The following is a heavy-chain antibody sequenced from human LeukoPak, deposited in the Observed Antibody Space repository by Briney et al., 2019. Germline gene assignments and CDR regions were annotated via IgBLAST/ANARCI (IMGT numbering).Heavy chain of an antibody. V-gene: IGHV4-39*01. CDR2: IYYSGST. CDR3: ARQSTAMVDNYFDY. J-gene: IGHJ4*02. Sequence: PSETLSLTCTVSGGAISSSSYYWGWIRQPPGKGLEWIGSIYYSGSTYYNPSLKSRVTIYVDTSKNQFSLKLSSVTAADTAAYYCARQSTAMVDNYFDYWGQGTLVTVSS. CDR1: GGAISSSSYY. D-gene: IGHD5-18*01.